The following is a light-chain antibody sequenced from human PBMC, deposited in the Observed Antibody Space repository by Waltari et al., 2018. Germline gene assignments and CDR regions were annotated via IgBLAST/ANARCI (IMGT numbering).Light chain of an antibody. CDR2: AAS. J-gene: IGKJ2*01. CDR3: QQSYSIPPYT. Sequence: EIQMTQSPSSLSASVADRDTITCRASQSISNYLNWYQQKPGKAPKLLIYAASSLQSGVPSRFSGSGSGTDFTLTISSLQPEDFATYYCQQSYSIPPYTFGQVTKLEIK. CDR1: QSISNY. V-gene: IGKV1-39*01.